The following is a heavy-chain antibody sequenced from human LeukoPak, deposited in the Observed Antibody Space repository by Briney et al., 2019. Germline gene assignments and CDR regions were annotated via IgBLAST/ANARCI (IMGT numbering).Heavy chain of an antibody. V-gene: IGHV1-69*01. CDR3: AREAAMITNWFDP. CDR2: IIPIFGTA. D-gene: IGHD3-22*01. J-gene: IGHJ5*02. Sequence: SVKVSCKASGGTFSSYAISWVRQAPGQGLEWMGGIIPIFGTANYAQKFQGRVTITADESTSTAYMELSSLRSEDTAVYYCAREAAMITNWFDPWGQGTLVTVSS. CDR1: GGTFSSYA.